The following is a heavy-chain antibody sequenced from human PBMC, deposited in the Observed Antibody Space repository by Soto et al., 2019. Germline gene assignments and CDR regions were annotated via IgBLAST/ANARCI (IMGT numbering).Heavy chain of an antibody. Sequence: EVQLVKSGGGLVKPGGSLRLSCVASGFTLSNAWMSWVRQAPGKGLEWVGRLKSKIHGGTRDYAAPVKDRFTISRDDSRNMLYLQMSSLKIEDTAVYYCTGTAMGVAGFDSWGQGTLVTVSS. CDR1: GFTLSNAW. J-gene: IGHJ4*02. V-gene: IGHV3-15*01. CDR2: LKSKIHGGTR. CDR3: TGTAMGVAGFDS. D-gene: IGHD5-18*01.